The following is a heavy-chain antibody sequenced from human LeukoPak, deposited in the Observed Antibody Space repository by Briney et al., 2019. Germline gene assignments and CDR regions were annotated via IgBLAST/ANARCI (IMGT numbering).Heavy chain of an antibody. CDR3: GKDLYFPDTNGYKDY. Sequence: SETLSLTCTVSGGSISSSSYYWGWIRQPPGKGLEWFGNIYYRGTTYYNPSLERRVTLSVDMSKNQFFLKLSSVTGADTAVYYRGKDLYFPDTNGYKDYWGQGTLVTVSS. J-gene: IGHJ4*02. CDR1: GGSISSSSYY. V-gene: IGHV4-39*07. CDR2: IYYRGTT. D-gene: IGHD2-8*01.